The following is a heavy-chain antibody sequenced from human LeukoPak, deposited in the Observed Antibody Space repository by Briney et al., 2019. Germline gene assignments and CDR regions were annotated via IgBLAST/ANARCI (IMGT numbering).Heavy chain of an antibody. D-gene: IGHD3-9*01. V-gene: IGHV4-38-2*02. CDR3: ARAGSDFDWLLRYYFDY. Sequence: PSETLSLTCTVSGYSISSGYYWGRIRPPPGKGLEWIGSIYHSGSTYYNPSLKSRVTISVDTSKNQFSLKLSSVTAADTAVYYCARAGSDFDWLLRYYFDYWGQGTLVTVSS. CDR1: GYSISSGYY. CDR2: IYHSGST. J-gene: IGHJ4*02.